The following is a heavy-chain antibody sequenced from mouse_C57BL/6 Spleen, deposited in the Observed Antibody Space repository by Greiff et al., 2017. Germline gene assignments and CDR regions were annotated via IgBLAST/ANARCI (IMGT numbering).Heavy chain of an antibody. D-gene: IGHD1-1*01. J-gene: IGHJ2*01. CDR3: ARQKGYYGSSPDY. Sequence: EVQGVESGGDLVKPGGSLKLSCAASGFTFSSYGMSWVRQTPDKRLEWVATISSGGSYTYYPDSVKGRLTISRDNAKNTLYLQMSSLKSEDTAMYYCARQKGYYGSSPDYWGQGTTLTVSS. V-gene: IGHV5-6*01. CDR2: ISSGGSYT. CDR1: GFTFSSYG.